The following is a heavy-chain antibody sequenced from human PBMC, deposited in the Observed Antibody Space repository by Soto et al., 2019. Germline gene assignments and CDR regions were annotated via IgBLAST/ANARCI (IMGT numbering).Heavy chain of an antibody. D-gene: IGHD3-22*01. Sequence: GGSLRLSCAASGFTFSSYSMNWVRQAPGKGLEWVSYISSSSSTIYYADSVKGRFTISRDNAKNSLYLQMNSLRDEDTAVYYCARDPDNDYYDSSGYYSDAFDIWGQGTXVTVSS. CDR1: GFTFSSYS. CDR3: ARDPDNDYYDSSGYYSDAFDI. CDR2: ISSSSSTI. V-gene: IGHV3-48*02. J-gene: IGHJ3*02.